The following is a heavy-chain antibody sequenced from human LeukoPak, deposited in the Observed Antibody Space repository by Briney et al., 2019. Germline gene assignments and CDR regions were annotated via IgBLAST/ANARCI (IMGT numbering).Heavy chain of an antibody. V-gene: IGHV6-1*01. D-gene: IGHD5-24*01. CDR2: TYYRSKWYN. CDR1: GDSVSSNSVT. CDR3: ARDEDGYNYGFDP. J-gene: IGHJ5*02. Sequence: SQTLSLTCAISGDSVSSNSVTWNWIRQSPSRGLEWLGRTYYRSKWYNDYAVSVKGRITINPDTSKNQFSLQLNSVTPEDTAVYYCARDEDGYNYGFDPWGQGTLVTVSS.